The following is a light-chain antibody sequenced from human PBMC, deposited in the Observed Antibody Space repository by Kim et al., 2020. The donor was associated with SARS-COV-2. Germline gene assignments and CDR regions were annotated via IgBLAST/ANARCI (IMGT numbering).Light chain of an antibody. CDR2: WAS. V-gene: IGKV4-1*01. J-gene: IGKJ2*01. CDR3: QQYYAMPYT. CDR1: QSLLYSSNNENY. Sequence: DIVLTQSPDSLAVSLGERATINCKSSQSLLYSSNNENYLAWYQQKPGQPPSLLIYWASSRESGVPDRFSGSGSGTDFTLTISSLQAEDVAVYYCQQYYAMPYTFGQGTKLEI.